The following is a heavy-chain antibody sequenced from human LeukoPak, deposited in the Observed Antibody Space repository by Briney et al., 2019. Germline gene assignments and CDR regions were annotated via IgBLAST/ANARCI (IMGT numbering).Heavy chain of an antibody. V-gene: IGHV1-69*06. J-gene: IGHJ4*02. D-gene: IGHD3-22*01. CDR2: IIPIFGTA. CDR1: GGTFSSYA. Sequence: SVKVSCKASGGTFSSYAISWVRQAPGQGLEWMGRIIPIFGTANYAQKFQGRVTITADKSTSTAYMELSSLRFEDTAVYYCARRDLRYYYDSSGYLGYWGQGTLVTVSS. CDR3: ARRDLRYYYDSSGYLGY.